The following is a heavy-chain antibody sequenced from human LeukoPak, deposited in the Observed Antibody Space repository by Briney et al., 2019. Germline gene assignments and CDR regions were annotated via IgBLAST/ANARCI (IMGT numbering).Heavy chain of an antibody. Sequence: PGGSLRLSCAASGFTFSSYAMSWFRQPPGKGLEWVSAIRGSGGSTYYADSVKGRFTISRDNSKNTLYLQMNSLRAEDTAVYYCAKRDDSYYYYYMDVWGKGTTVTVSS. V-gene: IGHV3-23*01. J-gene: IGHJ6*03. D-gene: IGHD5-24*01. CDR2: IRGSGGST. CDR3: AKRDDSYYYYYMDV. CDR1: GFTFSSYA.